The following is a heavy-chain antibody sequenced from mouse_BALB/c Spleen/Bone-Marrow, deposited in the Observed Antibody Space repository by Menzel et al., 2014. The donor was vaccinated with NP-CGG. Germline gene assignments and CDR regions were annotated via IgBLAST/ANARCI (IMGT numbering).Heavy chain of an antibody. J-gene: IGHJ2*01. CDR3: ARHGITRLLDY. V-gene: IGHV5-9-3*01. D-gene: IGHD2-4*01. Sequence: EVQGVAPGGGLVKPGGSLKLSCAASGFTFSSYAMSWVRQTPEKRLEWVATISSGGSYTCYPDSVKGRFTISRDNAKNTLYLQMSSLRSEDTAMYYCARHGITRLLDYWGQGTTLTVSS. CDR2: ISSGGSYT. CDR1: GFTFSSYA.